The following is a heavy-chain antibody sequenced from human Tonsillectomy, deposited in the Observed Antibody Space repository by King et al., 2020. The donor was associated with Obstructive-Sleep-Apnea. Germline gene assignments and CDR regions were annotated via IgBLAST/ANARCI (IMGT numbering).Heavy chain of an antibody. D-gene: IGHD3-10*01. Sequence: QLVESGAEVKKPGESLRISCKGSGYSFTSYWISWVRQMPGKGLEWMGRIDPSDSYTNYSPSFQGHVTISTDKSSSTAYLQWSSLKASDTAVYYCARQDYYGSGSYGFYFDNWGQGTLVTVSS. V-gene: IGHV5-10-1*03. CDR2: IDPSDSYT. CDR3: ARQDYYGSGSYGFYFDN. CDR1: GYSFTSYW. J-gene: IGHJ4*02.